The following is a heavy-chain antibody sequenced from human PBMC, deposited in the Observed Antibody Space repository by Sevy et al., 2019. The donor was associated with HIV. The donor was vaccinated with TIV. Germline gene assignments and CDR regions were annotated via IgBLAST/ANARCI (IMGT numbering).Heavy chain of an antibody. Sequence: SETLSLTCTVSGGSISSYYWSWIRQPAGKGLEWIGRIYTSGSTNYNPSLKSQVTMSVDTSKNQFSLKLGSVTAADTAVYYCAIERAHSSSWDEERAGCELPPWRNWFDPWGQGTLVTVSS. CDR1: GGSISSYY. CDR2: IYTSGST. CDR3: AIERAHSSSWDEERAGCELPPWRNWFDP. J-gene: IGHJ5*02. D-gene: IGHD6-13*01. V-gene: IGHV4-4*07.